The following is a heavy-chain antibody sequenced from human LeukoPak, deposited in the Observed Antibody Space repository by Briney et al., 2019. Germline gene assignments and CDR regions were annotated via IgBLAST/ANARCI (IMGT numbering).Heavy chain of an antibody. CDR1: GGSISSSNFY. J-gene: IGHJ4*02. CDR2: IYYSGST. Sequence: SETLSLTCTVSGGSISSSNFYWGWIRQPPGKGLEWIGSIYYSGSTYYNPSLKSRVTISLDTSKNQFSLKLSSVTAADTAVYYCARGRALYYYDSSGYFHWGQGTLVTVSS. V-gene: IGHV4-39*07. D-gene: IGHD3-22*01. CDR3: ARGRALYYYDSSGYFH.